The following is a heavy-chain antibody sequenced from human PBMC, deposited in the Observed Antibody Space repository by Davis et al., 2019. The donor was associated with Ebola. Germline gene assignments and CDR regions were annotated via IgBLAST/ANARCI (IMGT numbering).Heavy chain of an antibody. CDR3: AREAYRSGWNAFDI. J-gene: IGHJ3*02. Sequence: MPSETLSLTCAVYGGSFSGYYWSWIRQPPGKGLEWIWEINHSGSTNYNTSLKSRVTITVDTSTNQFSLKLSSVTAADTAVYYCAREAYRSGWNAFDIWGQGTTVTVSS. D-gene: IGHD6-19*01. CDR1: GGSFSGYY. CDR2: INHSGST. V-gene: IGHV4-34*01.